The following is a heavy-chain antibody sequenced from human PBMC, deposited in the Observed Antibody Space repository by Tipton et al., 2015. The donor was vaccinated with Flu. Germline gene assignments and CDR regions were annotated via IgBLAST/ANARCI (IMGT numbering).Heavy chain of an antibody. CDR3: ARLVRVTVVFDY. Sequence: TLSLTCTVSGGSISSYYWSWIRQPPGKGLEWIGSISYSGSTYYNPSLKSRVTISVDTSKNQFSLKLSSVTAADTAVYYCARLVRVTVVFDYWVQGTLVTVSS. CDR1: GGSISSYY. V-gene: IGHV4-59*05. J-gene: IGHJ4*02. CDR2: ISYSGST.